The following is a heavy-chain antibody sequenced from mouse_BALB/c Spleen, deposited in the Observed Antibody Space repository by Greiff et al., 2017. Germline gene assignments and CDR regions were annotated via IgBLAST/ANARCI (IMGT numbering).Heavy chain of an antibody. Sequence: QVQLQQSGAELARPGASVKLSCKASGYTFTSYWMQWVKQRPGQGLEWIGAIYPGDGDTRYTQKFKGKATLTADKSSSTAYMQLSSLASEDSAVYYCARSGHWGQGTLVTVSA. D-gene: IGHD3-1*01. CDR1: GYTFTSYW. J-gene: IGHJ3*01. CDR2: IYPGDGDT. CDR3: ARSGH. V-gene: IGHV1-87*01.